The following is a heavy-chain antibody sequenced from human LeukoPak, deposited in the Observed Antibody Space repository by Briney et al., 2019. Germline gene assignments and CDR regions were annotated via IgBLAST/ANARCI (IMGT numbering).Heavy chain of an antibody. Sequence: GASVKVSCKXSGYTFTGQYIHWVRQAPGQGLEWMGWINPNSGGTNYAQKFQGRVTMTRDTSITTTYMELSRLRSDDTAVYYCARVVTTTWNSYTGWFDPWGQGTLVTVSS. CDR2: INPNSGGT. CDR3: ARVVTTTWNSYTGWFDP. D-gene: IGHD4-11*01. V-gene: IGHV1-2*02. J-gene: IGHJ5*02. CDR1: GYTFTGQY.